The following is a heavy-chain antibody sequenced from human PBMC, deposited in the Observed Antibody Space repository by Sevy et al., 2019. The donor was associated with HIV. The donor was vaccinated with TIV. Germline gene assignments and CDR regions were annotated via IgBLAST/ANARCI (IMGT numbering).Heavy chain of an antibody. CDR3: ARGRYDSSKTTFDY. Sequence: ASVKVSCKASGYTFTSYGISWVRQAPGQGLEWMGWISAYNGNTNYAQKLQGRVTMTTDTSTSTAYMELRSLRSDDTVVYYCARGRYDSSKTTFDYWGQGTLVTVSS. CDR2: ISAYNGNT. CDR1: GYTFTSYG. J-gene: IGHJ4*02. D-gene: IGHD3-22*01. V-gene: IGHV1-18*01.